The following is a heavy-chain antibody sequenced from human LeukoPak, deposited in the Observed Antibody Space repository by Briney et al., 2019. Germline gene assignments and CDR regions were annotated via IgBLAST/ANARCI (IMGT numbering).Heavy chain of an antibody. CDR1: GFTFSSYG. Sequence: PGRSLRLSCAASGFTFSSYGMHWVRQAPGKGLEWVSAISGSGGSTYYADSVKGRFTISRDNSKNTLYLQMNSLRAEDTAVYYCAKDHGDVGDYWGQGTLVTVSS. CDR3: AKDHGDVGDY. CDR2: ISGSGGST. D-gene: IGHD4-17*01. J-gene: IGHJ4*02. V-gene: IGHV3-23*01.